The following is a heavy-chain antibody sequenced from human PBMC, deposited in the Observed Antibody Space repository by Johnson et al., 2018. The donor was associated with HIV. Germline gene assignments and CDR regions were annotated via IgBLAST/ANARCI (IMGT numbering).Heavy chain of an antibody. CDR2: IKQDGSEK. D-gene: IGHD4-23*01. J-gene: IGHJ3*01. V-gene: IGHV3-7*01. CDR3: ARDPPYGGNPSAFDV. Sequence: VQLVESGGGVVQPGRSLRLSCAASGFTFSSYWMSWVRQAPGKGLEWVANIKQDGSEKYYVDSVKGRFTISRDNAKNSLYLQMNSLRPEDTALYYCARDPPYGGNPSAFDVWGQGTMVTVSS. CDR1: GFTFSSYW.